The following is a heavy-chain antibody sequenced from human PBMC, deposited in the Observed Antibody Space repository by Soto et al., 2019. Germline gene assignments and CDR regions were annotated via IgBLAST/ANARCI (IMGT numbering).Heavy chain of an antibody. CDR2: INHSGST. Sequence: SETLSLTCAVYGGSFSGYYWNWIRQPPGKGLEWIGEINHSGSTNYNPSLKSRVTISVDTSKSQFSLKLSSVTAADTAVYYCARYGDQYYYYYYMDVWGKGTTVTVSS. CDR1: GGSFSGYY. J-gene: IGHJ6*03. CDR3: ARYGDQYYYYYYMDV. D-gene: IGHD4-17*01. V-gene: IGHV4-34*01.